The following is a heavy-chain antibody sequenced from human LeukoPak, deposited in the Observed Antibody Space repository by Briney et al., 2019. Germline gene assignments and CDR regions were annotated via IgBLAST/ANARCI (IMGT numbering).Heavy chain of an antibody. CDR1: GGSISSYY. Sequence: PSETLSLTCTVSGGSISSYYWSWIRQPAGKRLEWIGRIYPSGSTNYNPSLMSRVTISVDASYSQFSLKLSSVTAADTAMYYCARERPYSRGDYWGQGTLVTVSS. CDR2: IYPSGST. J-gene: IGHJ4*02. D-gene: IGHD6-13*01. V-gene: IGHV4-4*07. CDR3: ARERPYSRGDY.